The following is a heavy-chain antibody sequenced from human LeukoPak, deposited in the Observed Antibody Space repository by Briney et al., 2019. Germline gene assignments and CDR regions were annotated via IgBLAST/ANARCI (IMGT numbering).Heavy chain of an antibody. V-gene: IGHV4-38-2*02. CDR1: GYSISSGYY. D-gene: IGHD1-1*01. CDR2: IYHSGST. J-gene: IGHJ4*02. Sequence: SETLSLTCTVSGYSISSGYYWGWIRQPPGKGLEWIGSIYHSGSTYYNPSLKSRVTISVDTSENQFSLKLSSVTAADTAVYYCARWLEPFDYWGQGTLVTVSS. CDR3: ARWLEPFDY.